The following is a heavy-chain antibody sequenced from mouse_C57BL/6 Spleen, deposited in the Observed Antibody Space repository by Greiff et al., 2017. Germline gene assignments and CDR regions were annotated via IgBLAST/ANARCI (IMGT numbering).Heavy chain of an antibody. CDR1: GYTFTSYG. CDR2: IYPRSGNT. J-gene: IGHJ4*01. CDR3: ARASDYDYDERVYYAMDC. Sequence: QVQLKESGAELARPGASVKLSCKASGYTFTSYGISWVKQRTGQGLEWIGEIYPRSGNTYYNEKFKGKATLTADKSSSTAYMELRSLTSEDSAVYFCARASDYDYDERVYYAMDCWGQGASVTVSS. V-gene: IGHV1-81*01. D-gene: IGHD2-4*01.